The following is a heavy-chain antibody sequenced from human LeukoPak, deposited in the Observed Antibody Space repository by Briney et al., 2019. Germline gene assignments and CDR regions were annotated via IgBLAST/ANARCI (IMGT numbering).Heavy chain of an antibody. CDR1: GFTFSNVW. CDR2: IKSKTDGGTT. V-gene: IGHV3-15*01. D-gene: IGHD4-17*01. J-gene: IGHJ4*02. CDR3: TTYGDYEGLIDY. Sequence: GSLRLSFAAPGFTFSNVWMSWVRQAPGKGLEWVGRIKSKTDGGTTDYAAPVKGRFTISRDDSKNTLYLQMNSLKTEDTAVYYCTTYGDYEGLIDYWGQGTLVTVSS.